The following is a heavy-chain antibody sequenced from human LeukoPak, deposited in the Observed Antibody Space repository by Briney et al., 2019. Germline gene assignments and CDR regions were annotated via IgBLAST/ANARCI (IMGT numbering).Heavy chain of an antibody. CDR3: ATAIMMVTSITTNDY. J-gene: IGHJ4*02. CDR1: GYTLTELS. D-gene: IGHD2-21*02. Sequence: ASVKFSCKVSGYTLTELSMHWVRQAPGKGLEWMGGFDPEDGETIYAQKFQGRVTMTEDTSTDTAYMELSSLRSEDTAVYYCATAIMMVTSITTNDYWGQGTLVTVSS. V-gene: IGHV1-24*01. CDR2: FDPEDGET.